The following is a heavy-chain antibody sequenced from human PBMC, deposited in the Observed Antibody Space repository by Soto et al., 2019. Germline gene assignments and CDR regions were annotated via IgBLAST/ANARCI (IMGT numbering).Heavy chain of an antibody. Sequence: QVQLVQSGADVQKPGASVKVSCKASGYTFTNYYVSWARQAPGQGLEWMGWINTYNGNTKYAQNFQGRASMTADTSTSTAYMELWSLRSDDTAVYYCARDQRSTNGAEDYWGQGTLVTVSS. CDR2: INTYNGNT. CDR1: GYTFTNYY. CDR3: ARDQRSTNGAEDY. V-gene: IGHV1-18*01. J-gene: IGHJ4*02. D-gene: IGHD2-8*01.